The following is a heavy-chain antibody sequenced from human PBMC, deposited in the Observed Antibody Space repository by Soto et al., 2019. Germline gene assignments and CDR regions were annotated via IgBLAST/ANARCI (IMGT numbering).Heavy chain of an antibody. V-gene: IGHV1-18*01. J-gene: IGHJ3*02. CDR3: ARDYDSSGWYVGGGAFDI. Sequence: QVQLVQSGAEVKKPGASVKVSCKASGYTFTSYGISWVRQAPGQGLEWMGWISAYNGNTNYAQKLQGRVTMTTDTSTSTAYMDLRSLRSDDTAVYYCARDYDSSGWYVGGGAFDIWGQGTMVTVSS. D-gene: IGHD6-19*01. CDR1: GYTFTSYG. CDR2: ISAYNGNT.